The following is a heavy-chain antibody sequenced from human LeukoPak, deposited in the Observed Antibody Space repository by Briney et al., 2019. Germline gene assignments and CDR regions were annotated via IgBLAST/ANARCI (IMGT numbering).Heavy chain of an antibody. CDR1: GYTFTGYY. J-gene: IGHJ4*02. D-gene: IGHD2-2*01. V-gene: IGHV1-2*02. Sequence: ASVKVSCKASGYTFTGYYMHWVRQAPGQGLEWMGWINPNSGGTNYAQKFQGRVTMTRDTSISTAYMELSRLRSDDTAVYYCARGRIVVVPAAGGNNDYWGRGTLVTVSS. CDR2: INPNSGGT. CDR3: ARGRIVVVPAAGGNNDY.